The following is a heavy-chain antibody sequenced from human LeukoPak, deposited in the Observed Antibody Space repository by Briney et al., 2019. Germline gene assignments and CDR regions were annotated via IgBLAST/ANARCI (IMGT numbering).Heavy chain of an antibody. J-gene: IGHJ4*02. Sequence: GGSLILSCVASGFTFSSYGMHWVRQAPGKGLEWVAVIWYDGSNKYYADSVKGRFTISRDNSKNTLYLQMNSLRAEDTAVYYCASQIVGAAPYWGQGTLVTVSS. CDR2: IWYDGSNK. CDR3: ASQIVGAAPY. V-gene: IGHV3-33*01. D-gene: IGHD1-26*01. CDR1: GFTFSSYG.